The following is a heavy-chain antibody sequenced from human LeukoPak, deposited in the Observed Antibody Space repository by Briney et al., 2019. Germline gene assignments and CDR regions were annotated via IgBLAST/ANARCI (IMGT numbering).Heavy chain of an antibody. D-gene: IGHD4-17*01. V-gene: IGHV3-66*01. CDR3: ARGPGTTPGGY. J-gene: IGHJ4*02. CDR2: IYSGGST. Sequence: GGSLRLSCAASGFTFSAYAMSWVRQAPGKGLEWVSLIYSGGSTHYADSVRGRFTISRDNSKNTLYLQMNSLRAEDTAVYYCARGPGTTPGGYWGQGTLVTVSS. CDR1: GFTFSAYA.